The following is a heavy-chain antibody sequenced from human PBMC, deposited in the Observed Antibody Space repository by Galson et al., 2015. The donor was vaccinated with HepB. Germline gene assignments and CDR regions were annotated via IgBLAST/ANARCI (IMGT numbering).Heavy chain of an antibody. CDR3: ARGIHDSSGYYPGLAFDI. CDR1: GFTVSSNY. Sequence: SLRLSCAASGFTVSSNYMSWVRQAPGKGLVWVSVIYRGGRTYYADSVKGRFTISRDNSKNTLYVHMNSLRAEDTAVYYCARGIHDSSGYYPGLAFDIWGQGTMVTVSS. J-gene: IGHJ3*02. D-gene: IGHD3-22*01. CDR2: IYRGGRT. V-gene: IGHV3-66*01.